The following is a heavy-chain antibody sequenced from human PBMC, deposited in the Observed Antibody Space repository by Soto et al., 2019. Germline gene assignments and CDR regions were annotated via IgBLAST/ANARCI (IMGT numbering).Heavy chain of an antibody. CDR3: AKDPLQDSSSWPIVSKYNWFDP. J-gene: IGHJ5*02. CDR2: ISGSGGST. Sequence: GGSLRLSCAASGFTFSSYAMSWVRQAPGKGLEWVSAISGSGGSTYYADSVKGRFTISRDNSKNTLYLQMNSLRAEDTAVYYCAKDPLQDSSSWPIVSKYNWFDPWGQGTLVTVSS. CDR1: GFTFSSYA. D-gene: IGHD6-13*01. V-gene: IGHV3-23*01.